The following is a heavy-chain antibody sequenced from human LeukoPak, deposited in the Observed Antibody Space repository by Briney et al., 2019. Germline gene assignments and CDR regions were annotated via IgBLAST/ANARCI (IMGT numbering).Heavy chain of an antibody. Sequence: GESLKISCEGSGYSFTSYWIGWVRQMPGKSLGWMGIIYPGDSDTRYSPSFQGQVTISADKSISTAYLQWSSLKASDTAMYYCAVMTYDSSGYYNGYFDYWGQGTLVTVSS. CDR1: GYSFTSYW. V-gene: IGHV5-51*01. D-gene: IGHD3-22*01. CDR2: IYPGDSDT. CDR3: AVMTYDSSGYYNGYFDY. J-gene: IGHJ4*02.